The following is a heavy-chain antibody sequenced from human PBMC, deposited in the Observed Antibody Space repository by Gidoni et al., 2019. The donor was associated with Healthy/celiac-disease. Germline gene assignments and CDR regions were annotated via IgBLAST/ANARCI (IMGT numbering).Heavy chain of an antibody. Sequence: EVQLLESGGGLVQPGGSLRLSCAASGFTFSSYAMSWVRQAPGKGLEWVSAISGSGGSTYYADSVKGRFTISRDNSKNTLYLQMNSLRAEDTAVYYCGTTITYYYYYGMDVWGQGTTVTVSS. V-gene: IGHV3-23*01. D-gene: IGHD1-20*01. CDR3: GTTITYYYYYGMDV. CDR2: ISGSGGST. CDR1: GFTFSSYA. J-gene: IGHJ6*02.